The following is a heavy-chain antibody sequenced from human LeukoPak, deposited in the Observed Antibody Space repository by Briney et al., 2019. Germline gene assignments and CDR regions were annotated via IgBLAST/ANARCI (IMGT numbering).Heavy chain of an antibody. CDR3: ARVQFAYDFWSGYYIDY. Sequence: PSETLSLTCTVSGGSISSGGYYWRWIRQHPGKGLEWIGYIYYSGSTYYNPSLKSRVTISVDTSKNQFSLKLSSVTAADTAVYYCARVQFAYDFWSGYYIDYWGQGTLVTVSS. D-gene: IGHD3-3*01. CDR2: IYYSGST. CDR1: GGSISSGGYY. J-gene: IGHJ4*02. V-gene: IGHV4-31*03.